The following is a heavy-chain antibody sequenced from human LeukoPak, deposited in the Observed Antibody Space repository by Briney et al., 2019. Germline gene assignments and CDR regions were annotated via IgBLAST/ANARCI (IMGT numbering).Heavy chain of an antibody. V-gene: IGHV3-23*01. CDR2: ISGRGGST. Sequence: GGSLRLSFAAPGFTVSSNYMRSVRQAPGKGLEWVSPISGRGGSTYYAESVKGRFTISSDNSKNTLYLQMNSLRAEDTAVYYCAKGVELCFEYYFDYWGQGTLVTVSS. CDR3: AKGVELCFEYYFDY. J-gene: IGHJ4*02. D-gene: IGHD3-16*01. CDR1: GFTVSSNY.